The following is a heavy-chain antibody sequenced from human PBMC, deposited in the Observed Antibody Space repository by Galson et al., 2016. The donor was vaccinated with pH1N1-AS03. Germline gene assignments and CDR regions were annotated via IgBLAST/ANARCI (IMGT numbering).Heavy chain of an antibody. J-gene: IGHJ6*02. V-gene: IGHV5-51*01. CDR1: GHIFANYW. CDR3: ASSRIAAHTYYDHVIDV. D-gene: IGHD6-6*01. Sequence: SGAEVKKPGESLKISCKGSGHIFANYWIGWVRQTPGKGLEWMGLIYPGDSDTRYSPSFQGQVTISADKPLSTAYLQWSSLKASDTAMYYCASSRIAAHTYYDHVIDVWGQGTTVTVAS. CDR2: IYPGDSDT.